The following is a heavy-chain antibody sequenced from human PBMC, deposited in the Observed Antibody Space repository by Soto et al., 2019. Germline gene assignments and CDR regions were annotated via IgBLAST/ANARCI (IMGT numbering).Heavy chain of an antibody. J-gene: IGHJ4*02. CDR3: ARGGYDSSGYYFDY. CDR2: INHSGST. D-gene: IGHD3-22*01. CDR1: GGSFSGYY. V-gene: IGHV4-34*01. Sequence: PSETLSLTCAVYGGSFSGYYWSWIRQPPGKGLEWIGDINHSGSTNYNPSLKSRVTISVDTSKNQFSLKLSSVTAADTAVYYCARGGYDSSGYYFDYWGQGTLVTVPQ.